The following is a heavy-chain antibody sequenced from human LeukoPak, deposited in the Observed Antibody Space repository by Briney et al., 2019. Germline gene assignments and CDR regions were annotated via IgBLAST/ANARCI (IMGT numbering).Heavy chain of an antibody. CDR2: ISSSSSYI. CDR3: ARGFGDPGLYWYFDL. D-gene: IGHD3-16*01. Sequence: GGSLRLSCAASGFTFSSYSMNWVRQAPGKGLEWVSSISSSSSYIYYADSVKGRFTISRDNAKNSLYLQMNSLRAEDTAVYYCARGFGDPGLYWYFDLWGRGTLVTVSS. CDR1: GFTFSSYS. J-gene: IGHJ2*01. V-gene: IGHV3-21*01.